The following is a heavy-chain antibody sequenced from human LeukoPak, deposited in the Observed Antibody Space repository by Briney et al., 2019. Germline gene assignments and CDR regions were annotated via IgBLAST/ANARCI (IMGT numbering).Heavy chain of an antibody. V-gene: IGHV2-5*02. J-gene: IGHJ4*02. D-gene: IGHD3-22*01. Sequence: KKSGPTLVNPTQTLTLTCTFSGFSLNTRGLGVGWIRQPPGRALEWLALIYWDDDRSYSPSLKSRLTITKDPPKNQVVPTMTNMDPVDTATYFCAHRKNYYDSSVFDNWGQGTLVTVSS. CDR1: GFSLNTRGLG. CDR2: IYWDDDR. CDR3: AHRKNYYDSSVFDN.